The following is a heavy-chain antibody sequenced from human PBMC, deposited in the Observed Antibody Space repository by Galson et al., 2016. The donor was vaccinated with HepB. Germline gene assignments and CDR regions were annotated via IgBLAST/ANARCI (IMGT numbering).Heavy chain of an antibody. CDR1: GGSISSGTYY. D-gene: IGHD2-21*01. CDR2: IYTSGST. Sequence: TLSLTCTVSGGSISSGTYYWSWIRQPAGKGLEWIGRIYTSGSTNCNPSLKSRVTISGDTSQNQLSLRLISVTAADTAVYYCARDSIDGEYLRHWGQGTLVTVSS. J-gene: IGHJ1*01. CDR3: ARDSIDGEYLRH. V-gene: IGHV4-61*02.